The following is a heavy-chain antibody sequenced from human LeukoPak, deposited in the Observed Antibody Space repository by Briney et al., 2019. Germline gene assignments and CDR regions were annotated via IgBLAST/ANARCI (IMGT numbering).Heavy chain of an antibody. J-gene: IGHJ5*02. CDR1: GFTFSSYA. D-gene: IGHD2-15*01. CDR3: ARGPKHCSGGSCYSAWFDP. V-gene: IGHV3-64*01. Sequence: GGSLRLSCAASGFTFSSYAMHWVRQAPGKGLEYVSAISSKGGSTYYANSVKGRFNISRDNSKNTLYLQMGSLRAEDMAVYYCARGPKHCSGGSCYSAWFDPWGQGTLVTVSS. CDR2: ISSKGGST.